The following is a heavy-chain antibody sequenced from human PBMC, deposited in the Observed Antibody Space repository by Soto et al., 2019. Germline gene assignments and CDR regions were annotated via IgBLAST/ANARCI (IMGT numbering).Heavy chain of an antibody. D-gene: IGHD4-17*01. CDR1: GFTFSSYA. CDR3: VWTPRGGDYPNELRKKYYFDY. J-gene: IGHJ4*02. CDR2: ISGSGGST. Sequence: GGSLRLSCAASGFTFSSYAMSWVRQAPGKGLEWVSAISGSGGSTYYADSVKGRFTISRDNSKNTLYLQMNSLRAEDTAVYYCVWTPRGGDYPNELRKKYYFDYWGQGTLVTVSS. V-gene: IGHV3-23*01.